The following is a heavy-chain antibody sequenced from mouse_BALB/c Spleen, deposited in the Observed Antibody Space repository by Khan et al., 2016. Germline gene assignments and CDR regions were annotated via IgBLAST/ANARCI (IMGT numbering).Heavy chain of an antibody. CDR2: IRLQSNNYAT. CDR3: TRPFAY. Sequence: EVKLEVSGGGLVQPGGSMKLSCVASGFTFSNYWMNWVRQFPEKGLEWIAEIRLQSNNYATHYAESVNGRFTISRADSTSSVYLQMNSVRPEDTGIYYCTRPFAYWGQGTLVTGSA. CDR1: GFTFSNYW. V-gene: IGHV6-6*02. J-gene: IGHJ3*01.